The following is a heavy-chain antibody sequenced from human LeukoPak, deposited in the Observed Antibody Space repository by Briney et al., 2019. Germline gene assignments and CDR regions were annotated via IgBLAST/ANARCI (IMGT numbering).Heavy chain of an antibody. CDR3: ARDNPGYCSGGSCYSDWFDP. V-gene: IGHV4-59*01. Sequence: PSETLSLTCTVSGGSISSYYWSWIRQSPRKGLEWIGYVYYSGSTNYNPSLKSRVTISVDTSKNQFSLKLSSVTAADTAVYYCARDNPGYCSGGSCYSDWFDPWVQGTLVTVSS. CDR2: VYYSGST. D-gene: IGHD2-15*01. J-gene: IGHJ5*02. CDR1: GGSISSYY.